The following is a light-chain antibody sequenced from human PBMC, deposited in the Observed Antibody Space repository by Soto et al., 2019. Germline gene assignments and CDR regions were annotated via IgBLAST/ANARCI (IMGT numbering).Light chain of an antibody. Sequence: EIVVTQAPATLSLSPGERATLSCRASQSVSSYLAWYQQKPGQAPRLLIYDASNRATGIPARFSGGGSGTAFTLTIRSLEPEHFAVYYCQQRSNWPPYTFGQGTKLEIK. V-gene: IGKV3-11*01. CDR3: QQRSNWPPYT. J-gene: IGKJ2*01. CDR1: QSVSSY. CDR2: DAS.